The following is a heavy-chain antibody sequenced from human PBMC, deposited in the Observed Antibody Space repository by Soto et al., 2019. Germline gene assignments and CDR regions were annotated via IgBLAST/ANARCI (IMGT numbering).Heavy chain of an antibody. Sequence: GGSLRLSCAASGFTFSSYGMHWVRQAPGKGLEWVAVISYDGSNKYYADSVRGRFAISRDNSKNTLYLQMNSLRAEDTAMYYCATDRRGPRMFLYYFDYWGQGALVTVSS. CDR3: ATDRRGPRMFLYYFDY. CDR1: GFTFSSYG. CDR2: ISYDGSNK. J-gene: IGHJ4*02. V-gene: IGHV3-30*03. D-gene: IGHD3-10*02.